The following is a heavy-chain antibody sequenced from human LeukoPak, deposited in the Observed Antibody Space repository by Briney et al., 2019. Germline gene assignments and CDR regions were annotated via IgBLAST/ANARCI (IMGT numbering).Heavy chain of an antibody. J-gene: IGHJ5*02. CDR2: ISAYNGNT. D-gene: IGHD3-22*01. V-gene: IGHV1-18*01. CDR1: GYTFTSYG. Sequence: ASVKVSCKASGYTFTSYGISWVRQAPGQGLEWMGWISAYNGNTNYAQKLQGRVTMTTDTSTSTAYMELRSLRSDDTAVYYCARAPAFWWRDCSGYYWFDPWGQGTLVTVSS. CDR3: ARAPAFWWRDCSGYYWFDP.